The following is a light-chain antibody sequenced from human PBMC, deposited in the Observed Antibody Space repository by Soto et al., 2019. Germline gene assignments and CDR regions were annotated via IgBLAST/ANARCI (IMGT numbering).Light chain of an antibody. Sequence: DIVMTQSPLSLPVTPGEPASISCRSSQSLLHSNGNNYLDWYLQKPGQSPQLLIYLASNRASGDPDRFMGSGSCTDLSVKISRVEAEEFGVYYCVQPLRTPLTFGGGTMLEIK. CDR3: VQPLRTPLT. CDR2: LAS. CDR1: QSLLHSNGNNY. V-gene: IGKV2-28*01. J-gene: IGKJ4*01.